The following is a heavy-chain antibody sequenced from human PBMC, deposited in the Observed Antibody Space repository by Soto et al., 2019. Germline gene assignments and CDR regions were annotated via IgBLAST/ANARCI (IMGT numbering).Heavy chain of an antibody. V-gene: IGHV4-31*03. CDR1: GDSITSGGYY. D-gene: IGHD3-16*01. CDR2: ISYSGST. CDR3: ARGSAYAYSFIH. Sequence: QVQLQESGPGLVKPSQALSLTCNVSGDSITSGGYYWRWIRQHPGKGLEWIGYISYSGSTYFNPSLMSRVTPSRDPSNNQSSLELSSLTAADTAVYYCARGSAYAYSFIHWGQGTLVTVSS. J-gene: IGHJ4*02.